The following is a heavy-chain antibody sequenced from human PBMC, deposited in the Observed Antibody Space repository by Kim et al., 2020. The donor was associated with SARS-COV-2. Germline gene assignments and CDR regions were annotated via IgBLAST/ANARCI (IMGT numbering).Heavy chain of an antibody. J-gene: IGHJ4*02. CDR1: GFTFSSYG. V-gene: IGHV3-30*18. D-gene: IGHD1-26*01. CDR3: AKGASGSYSSYFDY. Sequence: GGSLRLSCAASGFTFSSYGMHWVRQAPGKGLEWVAIISYDGNNKYYADSVKGRFTISRDNSKNTLYLQMNSLRAEDTAMYYCAKGASGSYSSYFDYWGQGTLVTVSS. CDR2: ISYDGNNK.